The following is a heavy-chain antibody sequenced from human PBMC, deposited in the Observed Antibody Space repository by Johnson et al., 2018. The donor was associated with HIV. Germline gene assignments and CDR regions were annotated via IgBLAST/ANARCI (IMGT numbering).Heavy chain of an antibody. J-gene: IGHJ3*02. Sequence: VQVVESGGGLVQPGSSLRLTCVASGFSLSAHYMTWVRQAPGQGLEWVANVRHDGRQTYYMDSVKARVTISSDNSKNTLYLQMNSLRTEDTAVYSCSRDLRFNRTVQGRIIISGTFDMWGHGTVLHVSS. V-gene: IGHV3-7*01. CDR2: VRHDGRQT. CDR1: GFSLSAHY. CDR3: SRDLRFNRTVQGRIIISGTFDM. D-gene: IGHD3-10*01.